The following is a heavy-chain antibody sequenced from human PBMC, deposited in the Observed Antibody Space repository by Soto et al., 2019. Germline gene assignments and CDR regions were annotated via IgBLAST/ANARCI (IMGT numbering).Heavy chain of an antibody. CDR1: GFTFSSYS. Sequence: GSLRLSCAASGFTFSSYSMNWVRQAPGKGLEWVSSISSSSSYIYYADSVKGRFTISRDNAKNSLYLQMNSLRAEDTAVYYCAIPPSSYYYGSGSNIPDYWGQGTLVTVSS. CDR3: AIPPSSYYYGSGSNIPDY. CDR2: ISSSSSYI. V-gene: IGHV3-21*01. J-gene: IGHJ4*02. D-gene: IGHD3-10*01.